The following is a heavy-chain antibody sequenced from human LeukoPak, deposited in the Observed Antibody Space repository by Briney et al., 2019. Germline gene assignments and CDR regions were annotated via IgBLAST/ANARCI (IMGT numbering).Heavy chain of an antibody. CDR3: ARDPAQNIAVAADFDY. CDR1: GYTFTGYY. CDR2: INPNSGGT. J-gene: IGHJ4*02. Sequence: ASVKVSCKASGYTFTGYYMHWVRQAPGQGLEWMGWINPNSGGTNYSQNFQGRVTMTRDTSITTAYMELSRPRSDDTAVYYCARDPAQNIAVAADFDYWGQGTLVTVSS. D-gene: IGHD6-19*01. V-gene: IGHV1-2*02.